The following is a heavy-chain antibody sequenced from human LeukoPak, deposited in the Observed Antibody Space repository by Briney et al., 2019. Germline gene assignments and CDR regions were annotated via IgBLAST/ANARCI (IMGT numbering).Heavy chain of an antibody. V-gene: IGHV3-21*01. CDR3: ARLHYDVLTGPFDY. Sequence: GGSLRLSCAASGFTFSSYSMHWVRQAPGKGLEWVSSISSSSSSYSYTYYADSVKGRFTISRENSKNTLWLQMNSLRAEDTAVYYCARLHYDVLTGPFDYWGQGTLVTVSS. CDR2: ISSSSSSYSYT. J-gene: IGHJ4*02. CDR1: GFTFSSYS. D-gene: IGHD3-9*01.